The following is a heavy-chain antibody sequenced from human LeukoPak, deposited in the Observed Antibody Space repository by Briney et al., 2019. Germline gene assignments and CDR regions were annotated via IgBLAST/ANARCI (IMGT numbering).Heavy chain of an antibody. CDR1: GFTFSSYS. V-gene: IGHV3-21*01. CDR2: ISSSSSYI. J-gene: IGHJ4*02. Sequence: GGSLRLSCAASGFTFSSYSMTWVRQAPGKGLEWVSSISSSSSYIYYADSVKGRFTISRDNAKNSLYLQMNGLRAEDTAVYYCARGYYYDSSGYRIPDYWGQGTLVTVSS. CDR3: ARGYYYDSSGYRIPDY. D-gene: IGHD3-22*01.